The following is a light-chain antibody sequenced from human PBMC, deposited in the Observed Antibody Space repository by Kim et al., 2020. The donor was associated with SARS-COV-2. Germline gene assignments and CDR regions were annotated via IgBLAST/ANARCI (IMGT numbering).Light chain of an antibody. Sequence: DIQMTQSPSTLSASVGDRVTITCRASHSINSWLAWYQQKPRKAPKLLIYDASSLENGAPSRFSGSGSGTDFTLTITSLQPDDFGTFYCHQYMTYPFTFGQGTKLEI. V-gene: IGKV1-5*01. CDR2: DAS. CDR3: HQYMTYPFT. J-gene: IGKJ2*01. CDR1: HSINSW.